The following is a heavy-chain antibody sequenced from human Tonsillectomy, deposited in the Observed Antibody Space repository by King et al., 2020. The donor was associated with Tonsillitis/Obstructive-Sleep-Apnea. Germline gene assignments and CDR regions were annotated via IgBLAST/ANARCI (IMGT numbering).Heavy chain of an antibody. V-gene: IGHV1-69*01. J-gene: IGHJ6*03. Sequence: QLVQSGAEVKKPGSSVKVSCKTSGGTFSSYAISWVRQAPGQGLEWMGGIIPIFGTANYAQKFQGRVTITADESTSAAYMWLSSLRSEDTAVYYCASIVTPINNMDVWGKGTTVTVSS. CDR1: GGTFSSYA. D-gene: IGHD4-23*01. CDR2: IIPIFGTA. CDR3: ASIVTPINNMDV.